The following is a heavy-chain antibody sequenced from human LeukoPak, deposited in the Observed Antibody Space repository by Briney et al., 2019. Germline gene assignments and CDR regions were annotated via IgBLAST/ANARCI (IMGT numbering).Heavy chain of an antibody. J-gene: IGHJ4*02. Sequence: GASVKVSCKASGYTFTGYYIHWVRQAPGQGLEWMGWIHPNSGGTNYAQKFQGRVTMTRDTSISTAYMELTRLRSDDTAVYYCARESCTSTSCYVNYWGQGTLVTVSS. V-gene: IGHV1-2*02. D-gene: IGHD2-2*01. CDR3: ARESCTSTSCYVNY. CDR1: GYTFTGYY. CDR2: IHPNSGGT.